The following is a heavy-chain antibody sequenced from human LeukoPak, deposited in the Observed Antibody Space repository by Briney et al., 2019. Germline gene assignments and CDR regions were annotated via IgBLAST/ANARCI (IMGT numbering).Heavy chain of an antibody. CDR1: GFTFEDYG. CDR3: ARDYGDYGFGQGGY. CDR2: INWNGGST. V-gene: IGHV3-20*04. Sequence: GGSLRLSCAASGFTFEDYGMSWVRQAPGKGLEWVSGINWNGGSTGYADSVKGRFTISRDNAKNSLYLQMNSLRAEGTALYYCARDYGDYGFGQGGYWGQGTLVTVSS. D-gene: IGHD4-17*01. J-gene: IGHJ4*02.